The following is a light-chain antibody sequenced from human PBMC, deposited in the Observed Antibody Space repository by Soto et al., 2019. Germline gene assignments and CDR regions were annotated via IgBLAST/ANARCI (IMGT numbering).Light chain of an antibody. CDR2: GTS. CDR1: QSVSDTY. J-gene: IGKJ2*01. Sequence: EIVLTQSPGTLSLSPGDRATLSCRASQSVSDTYIAWYQQKPGQAPRLLIYGTSNRATGIPDRFSGSGSGTDFTLTISRLEPEDFAVYYCQQHGRTFGQGTKLEIK. CDR3: QQHGRT. V-gene: IGKV3-20*01.